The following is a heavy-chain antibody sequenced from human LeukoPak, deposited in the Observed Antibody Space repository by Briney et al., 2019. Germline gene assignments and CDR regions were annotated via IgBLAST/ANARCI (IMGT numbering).Heavy chain of an antibody. Sequence: SETLSHTCTVSGGSISSTSYYWGWIRQPPGKGLEWIGSFYYSGSTYYNPSLKSRVTISGDTSKNQFSLKLSSVTAADTAVYYCARYGGYCTGSVCSYYFDYWGQGTLVTVSS. CDR1: GGSISSTSYY. CDR2: FYYSGST. CDR3: ARYGGYCTGSVCSYYFDY. D-gene: IGHD2-8*02. V-gene: IGHV4-39*01. J-gene: IGHJ4*02.